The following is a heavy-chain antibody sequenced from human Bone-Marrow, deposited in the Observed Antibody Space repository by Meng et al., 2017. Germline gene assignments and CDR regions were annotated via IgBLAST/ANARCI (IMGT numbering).Heavy chain of an antibody. J-gene: IGHJ4*02. V-gene: IGHV1-46*01. Sequence: ASVKVSCKASGYTFTSYYMHWVRQAPGQGLEWMGIINPSGGSTSYAQKFQGRVTMTRDTSTSTVYMELSSLRSEDTAVYYCARGPLRYFDWLLYVWVTQPIFDYWGQGTLVTVSS. CDR2: INPSGGST. CDR1: GYTFTSYY. D-gene: IGHD3-9*01. CDR3: ARGPLRYFDWLLYVWVTQPIFDY.